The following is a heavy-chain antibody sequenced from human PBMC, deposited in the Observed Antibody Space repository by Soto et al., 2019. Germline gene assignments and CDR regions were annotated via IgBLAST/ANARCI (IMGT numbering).Heavy chain of an antibody. J-gene: IGHJ4*02. CDR2: ISRSRSDM. CDR1: GFAFSGYA. CDR3: AFYSSTWGDFDS. D-gene: IGHD6-13*01. V-gene: IGHV3-21*01. Sequence: NPGGSLRLSCAASGFAFSGYAMNWVRQAPGKGLEWVSSISRSRSDMSYADSVRGRFTISRDNAKNSLYLQMNSLRAEDTAVYYCAFYSSTWGDFDSWGQGTLVTVSS.